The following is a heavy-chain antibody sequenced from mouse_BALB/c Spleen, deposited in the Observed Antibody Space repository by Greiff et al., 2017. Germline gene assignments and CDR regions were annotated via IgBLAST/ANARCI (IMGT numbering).Heavy chain of an antibody. CDR3: ARVRGTTAPWFAY. CDR1: GFTFSDYY. V-gene: IGHV5-4*02. D-gene: IGHD1-2*01. Sequence: EVKLVESGGGLVKPGGSLKLSCAASGFTFSDYYMYWVRQTPEKRLEWVATISDGGSYTYYPDSVKGRFTISRDNAKNNLYLQMSSLKSEDTAMYYCARVRGTTAPWFAYWGQGTLVTVSA. CDR2: ISDGGSYT. J-gene: IGHJ3*01.